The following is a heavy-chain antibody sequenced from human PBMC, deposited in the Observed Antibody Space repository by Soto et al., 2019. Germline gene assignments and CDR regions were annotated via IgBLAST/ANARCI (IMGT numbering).Heavy chain of an antibody. CDR3: AREVGYGDFSAALLD. CDR2: IITLFGTS. Sequence: VQLMQSGAEVKKPGSSVKVSCKASGGTFSSHSINWVRQAPGQGLEWMGGIITLFGTSNYAQNFQGRVTITADQSTSTAYMELNSLPYDDTAVYYCAREVGYGDFSAALLDWGQGTLVTVSS. CDR1: GGTFSSHS. V-gene: IGHV1-69*01. J-gene: IGHJ4*02. D-gene: IGHD2-21*02.